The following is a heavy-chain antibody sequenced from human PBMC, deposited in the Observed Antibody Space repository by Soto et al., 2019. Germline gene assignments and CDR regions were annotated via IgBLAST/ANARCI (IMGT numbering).Heavy chain of an antibody. V-gene: IGHV3-23*01. D-gene: IGHD2-2*01. CDR2: ISGSGAST. Sequence: EVQLLESGGGLVQPGGSLRLSCAASVFTFSNYAMSLVRQAPGKGLEWVSAISGSGASTYYADSVKGRFTISRDNSKNTLYLQMNSLRAEDTAVYYCSKEYCASTSCNFDHWGQGTLVTVSS. CDR3: SKEYCASTSCNFDH. J-gene: IGHJ4*02. CDR1: VFTFSNYA.